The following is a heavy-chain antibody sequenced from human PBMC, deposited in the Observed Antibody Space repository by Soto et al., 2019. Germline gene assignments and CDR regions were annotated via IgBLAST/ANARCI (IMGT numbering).Heavy chain of an antibody. J-gene: IGHJ6*03. CDR1: GGSFSGYY. D-gene: IGHD3-10*01. CDR3: TRTPSIISKTQLRKNYYSHYFIDV. V-gene: IGHV4-34*01. CDR2: INHSGST. Sequence: PSETLSLTCAVYGGSFSGYYWSWIRQPPGKGLEWIGEINHSGSTNYNPSLKSRVTISVDTSKNKFSLKLSSVTAADTAVYYCTRTPSIISKTQLRKNYYSHYFIDVSYKGTTDTGSS.